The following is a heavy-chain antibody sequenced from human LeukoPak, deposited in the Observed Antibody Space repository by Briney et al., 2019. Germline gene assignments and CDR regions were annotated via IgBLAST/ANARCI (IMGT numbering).Heavy chain of an antibody. CDR2: INPNSGGT. Sequence: ASVKVSCKASGYTFTGYYMHWVRQAPGQGLEWMGWINPNSGGTNYAQKFQGRVTMTRDTSISTAYMEPSRLRSDDTAVYYCATVDEYYYDSSGYSRYWGQGTLVTVSS. CDR1: GYTFTGYY. J-gene: IGHJ4*02. D-gene: IGHD3-22*01. CDR3: ATVDEYYYDSSGYSRY. V-gene: IGHV1-2*02.